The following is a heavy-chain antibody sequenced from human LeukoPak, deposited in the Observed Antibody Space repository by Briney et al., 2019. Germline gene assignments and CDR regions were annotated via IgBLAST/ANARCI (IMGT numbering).Heavy chain of an antibody. Sequence: SETLSLTCTVSGYSISSGYYWGWIRQPPGKGLEWIGSIYHSGSTYYNPSLKSRLTISVDTSKSHFSLKLTSVTAADTAVYYCARDFLRDYGDPFDSWGQGTLVTVSS. D-gene: IGHD4-17*01. J-gene: IGHJ4*02. CDR2: IYHSGST. CDR1: GYSISSGYY. CDR3: ARDFLRDYGDPFDS. V-gene: IGHV4-38-2*02.